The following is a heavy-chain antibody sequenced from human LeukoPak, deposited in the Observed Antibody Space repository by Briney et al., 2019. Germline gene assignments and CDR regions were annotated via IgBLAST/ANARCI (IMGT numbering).Heavy chain of an antibody. D-gene: IGHD6-19*01. CDR2: IYHSEST. CDR3: SNTNRGWYGVGDY. Sequence: PSETLSFTCTVSGGSISSSSYSWGWIRQPPGKGLEWIGSIYHSESTYYNPSLQSRVTISVDTSKNQFSLKLSSVTAADTAVYYCSNTNRGWYGVGDYWSQGALVTVSS. CDR1: GGSISSSSYS. V-gene: IGHV4-39*01. J-gene: IGHJ4*02.